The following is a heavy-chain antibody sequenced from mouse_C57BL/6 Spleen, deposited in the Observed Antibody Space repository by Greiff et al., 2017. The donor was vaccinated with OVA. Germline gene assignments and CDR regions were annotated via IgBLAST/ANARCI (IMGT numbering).Heavy chain of an antibody. CDR1: GFTFSDYY. Sequence: EVHLVESEGGLVQPGRSMKLSCTASGFTFSDYYMAWVRQVPEKGLEWVANINYDGSSTYYLDSLKSRFIISRDNAKNILYLQMSSLKSEDTATYYCARDDYYGSRGYWYFDVWGTGTTVTVSS. CDR2: INYDGSST. J-gene: IGHJ1*03. V-gene: IGHV5-16*01. D-gene: IGHD1-1*01. CDR3: ARDDYYGSRGYWYFDV.